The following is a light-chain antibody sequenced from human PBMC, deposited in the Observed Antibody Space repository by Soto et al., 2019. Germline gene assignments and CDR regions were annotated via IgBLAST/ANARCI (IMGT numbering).Light chain of an antibody. CDR1: QTVGSS. J-gene: IGKJ1*01. CDR3: QQYNSYPWT. V-gene: IGKV1-39*01. CDR2: AAS. Sequence: DIQMTQSPSSLSTSVGDRVTIICRASQTVGSSLNWYQHKPGKAPKVLIYAASNLKTGVPSRFSGSGSGTEFTLTISSLQPDDFATYYCQQYNSYPWTFGQGTKV.